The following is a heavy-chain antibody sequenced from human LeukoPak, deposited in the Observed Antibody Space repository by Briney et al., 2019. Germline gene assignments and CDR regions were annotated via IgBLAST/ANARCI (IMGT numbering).Heavy chain of an antibody. J-gene: IGHJ4*02. CDR2: MSPNSGDT. Sequence: ASVKVSCKTSGYTFTNLDINWLRQAPGQGLEWMGWMSPNSGDTGYAQKFQGRVSMTRDIFKSTAYMELSSLRSEDAAIYYCASNPPNTGDFYYWGLGTLVTVSS. V-gene: IGHV1-8*01. CDR3: ASNPPNTGDFYY. D-gene: IGHD1-1*01. CDR1: GYTFTNLD.